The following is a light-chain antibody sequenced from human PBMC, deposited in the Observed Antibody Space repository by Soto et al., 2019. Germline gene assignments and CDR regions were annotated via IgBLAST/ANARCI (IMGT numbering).Light chain of an antibody. V-gene: IGKV3-20*01. CDR2: GAS. Sequence: DIVLTQSPCTLSWSPVEIVNLSFSAIHSVSISFLAWYQQTPGKAPRLLIYGASRRASGIPDRFSGRGSGTDFTLTISSLQPEDFATYYCQHVNVYSSTFGGGTKVDIK. CDR3: QHVNVYSST. CDR1: HSVSISF. J-gene: IGKJ4*01.